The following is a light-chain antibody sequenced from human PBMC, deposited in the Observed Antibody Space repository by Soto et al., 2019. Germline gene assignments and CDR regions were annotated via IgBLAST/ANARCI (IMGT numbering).Light chain of an antibody. CDR2: EVS. J-gene: IGLJ1*01. CDR1: SSDVGGYNY. V-gene: IGLV2-14*01. CDR3: SSYRRSSTYD. Sequence: QSALTQPASVSGSPGQSITISCTGTSSDVGGYNYVSWYQQHPGKAPKLMIYEVSNRPSGVSNRFSGSKAGNTASLTIYELQDKDEADYYCSSYRRSSTYDFGTETKLTV.